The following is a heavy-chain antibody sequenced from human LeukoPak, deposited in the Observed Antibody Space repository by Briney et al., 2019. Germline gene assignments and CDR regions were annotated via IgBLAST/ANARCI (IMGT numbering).Heavy chain of an antibody. CDR1: GFTFSSYS. Sequence: KSGGSLRLSCAAFGFTFSSYSMNWVRQAPGKGLEWVSSISSSSSYIYYADSVKGRFTISRDNAKNSLYLQMNSLRAEDTAVYYCARDFITGTTYRWGQGTLVTVSS. V-gene: IGHV3-21*01. J-gene: IGHJ4*02. D-gene: IGHD1-20*01. CDR2: ISSSSSYI. CDR3: ARDFITGTTYR.